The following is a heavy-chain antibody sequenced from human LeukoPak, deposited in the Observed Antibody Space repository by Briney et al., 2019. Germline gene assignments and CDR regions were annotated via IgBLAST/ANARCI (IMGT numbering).Heavy chain of an antibody. V-gene: IGHV1-69*06. J-gene: IGHJ4*02. D-gene: IGHD3-22*01. CDR2: IIPIFGTA. CDR1: GYTFTGYY. Sequence: ASVKVSCKASGYTFTGYYMHWVRQAPGQGLEWMGGIIPIFGTANYAQKFQGRVTITADKSTSTAYMELRSLRSDDTAVYYCARGRGGIVGPSHFDYWGQGTLVTVSS. CDR3: ARGRGGIVGPSHFDY.